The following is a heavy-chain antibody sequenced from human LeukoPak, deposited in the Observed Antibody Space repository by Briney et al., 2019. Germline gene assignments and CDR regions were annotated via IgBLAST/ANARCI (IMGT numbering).Heavy chain of an antibody. CDR1: GGSISSSSYY. CDR3: ARQGNQAWGPYNYDATGYFYLVDN. V-gene: IGHV4-39*01. J-gene: IGHJ4*02. CDR2: INYSGNT. Sequence: PSETLSLTCSVSGGSISSSSYYWGWIRQPPGKGLEWIGSINYSGNTYYSTSLKSRVTISGDTSKNELSLRLSSVTAADTAVSYCARQGNQAWGPYNYDATGYFYLVDNWGQGALVIVSS. D-gene: IGHD3-22*01.